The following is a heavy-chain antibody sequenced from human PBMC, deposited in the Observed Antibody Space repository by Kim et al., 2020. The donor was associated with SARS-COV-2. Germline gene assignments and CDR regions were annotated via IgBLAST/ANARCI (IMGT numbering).Heavy chain of an antibody. CDR3: ARAESGYDNAFDI. D-gene: IGHD5-12*01. J-gene: IGHJ3*02. V-gene: IGHV4-59*01. Sequence: YNPALKSRVTISVDTSKNQFSLKLSSVTAADTAVYYCARAESGYDNAFDIWGQGTMVTVSS.